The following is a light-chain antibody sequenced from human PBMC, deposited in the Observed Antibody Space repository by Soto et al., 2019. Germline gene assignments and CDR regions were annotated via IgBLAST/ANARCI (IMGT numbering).Light chain of an antibody. V-gene: IGKV1-5*01. J-gene: IGKJ2*01. CDR2: DAS. CDR3: QQYNSYPYT. CDR1: QSISSW. Sequence: DIQMTQSPSTLSASVGDRVTITCRASQSISSWLAWYQQKPGKAPKLLIYDASSLESGVPSRFSGSGSGTEFALTLSSLRPDDFATYYCQQYNSYPYTFGQGTKLEIK.